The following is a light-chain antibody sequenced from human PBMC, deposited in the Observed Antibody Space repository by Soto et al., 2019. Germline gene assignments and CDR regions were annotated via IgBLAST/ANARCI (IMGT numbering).Light chain of an antibody. Sequence: EILLTQSPATLSLSPGERATLSCRASQSVSKYLAWYQQKPGQAPRLLIIDTSNRATGIPARFSGSGSGTDFTLTISSLEPEDFAVYYCQQRSAWPLTFGGGTKVQIK. J-gene: IGKJ4*01. CDR3: QQRSAWPLT. CDR2: DTS. CDR1: QSVSKY. V-gene: IGKV3-11*01.